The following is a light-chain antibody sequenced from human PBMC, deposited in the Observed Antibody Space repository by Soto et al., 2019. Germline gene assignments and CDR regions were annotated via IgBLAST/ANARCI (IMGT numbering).Light chain of an antibody. J-gene: IGKJ1*01. V-gene: IGKV1-5*01. CDR2: DAS. CDR1: QSISMW. Sequence: DIQMTQSPSILSASVGDRVTITCRPSQSISMWLAWFQQKPAKAPKLLVYDASSLESGVPSRFSGSGSGTEFTLTISSLQPDDFATYYCQHYDAFLWTFGQGTKVDIK. CDR3: QHYDAFLWT.